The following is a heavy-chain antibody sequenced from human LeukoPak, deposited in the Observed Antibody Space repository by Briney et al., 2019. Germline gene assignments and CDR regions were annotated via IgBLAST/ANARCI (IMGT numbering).Heavy chain of an antibody. D-gene: IGHD3-16*01. V-gene: IGHV4-61*02. CDR1: GGSISSGGYY. CDR3: ARLTLTVPLPEE. Sequence: SETLSLTCTVSGGSISSGGYYWSWIRQHPGKGLEWIGRIYTTGSTNYNPSLKSRVTMSLDTSKNQVSLKLSSVTAADTAVYYCARLTLTVPLPEEWGQGTLVTVSS. J-gene: IGHJ4*02. CDR2: IYTTGST.